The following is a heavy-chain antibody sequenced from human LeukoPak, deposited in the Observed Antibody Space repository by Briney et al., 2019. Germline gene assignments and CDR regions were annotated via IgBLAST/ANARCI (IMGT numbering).Heavy chain of an antibody. Sequence: SETLSLTCTVSGGSISSGSYYWSWIRQPAGKGLEWIGRIYTSGSTNYNPSLKSRVTISVDTSKNQFSLKLSSVTAADTAVYYCARASPGFGELSDYHYYYMDVWGKGTTVTISS. J-gene: IGHJ6*03. V-gene: IGHV4-61*02. CDR2: IYTSGST. CDR3: ARASPGFGELSDYHYYYMDV. D-gene: IGHD3-10*01. CDR1: GGSISSGSYY.